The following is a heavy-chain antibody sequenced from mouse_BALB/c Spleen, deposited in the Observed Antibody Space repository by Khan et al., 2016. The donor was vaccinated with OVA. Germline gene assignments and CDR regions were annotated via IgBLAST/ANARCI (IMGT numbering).Heavy chain of an antibody. CDR3: ARDYWFVY. J-gene: IGHJ3*01. CDR2: ISSGGNT. CDR1: GFTFSNYG. Sequence: VQLKESGGGLVKPGGSLKVSCAASGFTFSNYGMSWVRHTPEKRLEWVASISSGGNTYYPDNAKGRFTISRENSRNILYLQMSSLRSEDTAMYYCARDYWFVYWGQGTLVTVSA. V-gene: IGHV5-6-5*01.